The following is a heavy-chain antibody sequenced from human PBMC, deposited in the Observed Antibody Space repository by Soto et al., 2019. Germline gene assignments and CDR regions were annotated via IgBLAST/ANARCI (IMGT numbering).Heavy chain of an antibody. CDR1: GDSVSSNSAA. D-gene: IGHD6-13*01. CDR2: TYYRSKWYN. V-gene: IGHV6-1*01. CDR3: ARVQQLVAHYYYYYYRDV. J-gene: IGHJ6*03. Sequence: SQTLSLTCAISGDSVSSNSAAWNWIRQSPSRGLEWLGRTYYRSKWYNDYAVSVKSRITINPDTSKNQFSLQLNSVTPEDTAVYYCARVQQLVAHYYYYYYRDVGGKGTRVPVSS.